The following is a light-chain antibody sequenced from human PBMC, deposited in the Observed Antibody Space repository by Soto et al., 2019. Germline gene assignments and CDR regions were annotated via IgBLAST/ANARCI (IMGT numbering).Light chain of an antibody. V-gene: IGLV1-44*01. CDR1: SSNIGSYT. J-gene: IGLJ2*01. CDR3: AAWDDSLNAVV. Sequence: QSVLTQPPSASGTPGQRVTISCSGSSSNIGSYTVNWYQQLPGTAPKLLIYSNNQRPSVVPDQFSGSKSGTSASLAISGLQSEDEADYYCAAWDDSLNAVVFGGGTKLTVL. CDR2: SNN.